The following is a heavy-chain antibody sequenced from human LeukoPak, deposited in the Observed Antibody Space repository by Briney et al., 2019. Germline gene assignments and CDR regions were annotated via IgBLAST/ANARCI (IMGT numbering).Heavy chain of an antibody. Sequence: GGXLRLSCAASGFTFSSYGMHWVRQAPGKGLEGVAVIWYDGSNKYYADSVKGRFTISRDNSKSTLYLQMNSLRAEDTAVYYCAKDSYYGSGSYYFDYWGQGTLVTVSS. V-gene: IGHV3-33*06. D-gene: IGHD3-10*01. CDR1: GFTFSSYG. J-gene: IGHJ4*02. CDR3: AKDSYYGSGSYYFDY. CDR2: IWYDGSNK.